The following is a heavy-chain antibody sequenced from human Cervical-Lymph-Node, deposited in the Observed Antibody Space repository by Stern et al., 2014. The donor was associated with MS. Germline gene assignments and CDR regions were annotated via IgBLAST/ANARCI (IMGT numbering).Heavy chain of an antibody. CDR2: IFAGDYDT. J-gene: IGHJ6*02. D-gene: IGHD5-18*01. CDR3: ARLVETPLATHMDV. CDR1: GYSSISYW. V-gene: IGHV5-51*03. Sequence: VQLVESGAEVKKSGESLRISCKVSGYSSISYWIAWVRQMPGKGLAWMWIIFAGDYDTKYSPSFQGHVTISADKSSSTAFLQWSSLKASDTAVYYCARLVETPLATHMDVWGQGTTVSVSS.